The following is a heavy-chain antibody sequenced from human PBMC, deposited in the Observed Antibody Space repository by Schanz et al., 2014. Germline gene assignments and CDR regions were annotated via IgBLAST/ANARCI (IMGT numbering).Heavy chain of an antibody. CDR3: ARGGSVATIAPYTWFDP. D-gene: IGHD5-12*01. V-gene: IGHV4-61*02. CDR2: IYSRGSS. CDR1: GGSIRSGTYY. Sequence: QVQLQQWGAGLLKPSETLSLTCAVYGGSIRSGTYYWSWVRQPAGKGLEWIGRIYSRGSSTYNPSLRSRVTIPIDTPNNQSPLKLTSVTAADTAVYYCARGGSVATIAPYTWFDPWGQGTLVTVSS. J-gene: IGHJ5*02.